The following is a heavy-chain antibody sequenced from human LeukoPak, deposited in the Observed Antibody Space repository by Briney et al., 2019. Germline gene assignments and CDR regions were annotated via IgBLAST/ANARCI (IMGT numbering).Heavy chain of an antibody. CDR3: ARGVDTAMVMTIDY. Sequence: PSQTLSLTCTVSGGSISSGGYYWSWIRQPPGKGLEWIGYIYHSGSTYYNPSLKSRVTISVDRSKNQFSLKLSSVTAADTAVYYCARGVDTAMVMTIDYWGQGTLVTVSS. CDR1: GGSISSGGYY. CDR2: IYHSGST. V-gene: IGHV4-30-2*01. D-gene: IGHD5-18*01. J-gene: IGHJ4*02.